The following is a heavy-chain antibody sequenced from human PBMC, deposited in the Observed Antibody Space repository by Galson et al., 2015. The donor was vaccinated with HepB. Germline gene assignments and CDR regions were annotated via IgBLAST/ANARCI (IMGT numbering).Heavy chain of an antibody. Sequence: SLRLSCAASGFTFSSYGMHWVRQAPGKGLEWVAAIWYDGSNKYYADSVKGRFTISRDNSKNTLYLQMNSLRAEDTAVYYCARDRGNCGGDCYSRGNAFDIWGQGTMVTVSS. D-gene: IGHD2-21*02. CDR2: IWYDGSNK. V-gene: IGHV3-33*01. CDR3: ARDRGNCGGDCYSRGNAFDI. CDR1: GFTFSSYG. J-gene: IGHJ3*02.